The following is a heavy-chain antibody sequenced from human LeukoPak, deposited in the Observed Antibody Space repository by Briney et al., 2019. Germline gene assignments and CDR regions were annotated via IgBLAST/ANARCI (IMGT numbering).Heavy chain of an antibody. D-gene: IGHD6-13*01. V-gene: IGHV4-4*07. CDR3: ARVGYSSSWYPDYFDY. CDR1: GGSISSYY. Sequence: PSETLSLTCTVSGGSISSYYWSWIRQPAGKGLEWIGRIYTSGSTNYNPSLKSRVTMSVDTSKNQFSLKLSSVTAADTAVYYCARVGYSSSWYPDYFDYWGQGTLVTVSS. CDR2: IYTSGST. J-gene: IGHJ4*02.